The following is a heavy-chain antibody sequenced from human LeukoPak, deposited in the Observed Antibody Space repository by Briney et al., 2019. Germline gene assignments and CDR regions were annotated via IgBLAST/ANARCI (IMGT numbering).Heavy chain of an antibody. CDR3: VRGGHRGVYSSSTYNWFDP. D-gene: IGHD6-6*01. V-gene: IGHV5-51*01. CDR2: LYPENSYA. CDR1: EYSFTNCW. J-gene: IGHJ5*02. Sequence: GESLKISCKGSEYSFTNCWIGWVRQKPGKGLEWMGLLYPENSYARYSPSLQSQVIMSADKSISTAYLQWSSLKASDTAMYYCVRGGHRGVYSSSTYNWFDPWGQGTLVTVSS.